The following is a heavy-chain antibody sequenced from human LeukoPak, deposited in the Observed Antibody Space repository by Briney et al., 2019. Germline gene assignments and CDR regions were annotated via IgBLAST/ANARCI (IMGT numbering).Heavy chain of an antibody. D-gene: IGHD3-22*01. V-gene: IGHV3-64D*06. Sequence: GGSLRLSCSASGFTFSSYAMHWVRQAPGKGLEYVSAISSNGGSTYYADSVKGRFSISRDNSKNTLYLQMSSLRAEDTAVYYCAPSPYYYESSGYSAWGQGTLVTVSS. J-gene: IGHJ5*02. CDR2: ISSNGGST. CDR3: APSPYYYESSGYSA. CDR1: GFTFSSYA.